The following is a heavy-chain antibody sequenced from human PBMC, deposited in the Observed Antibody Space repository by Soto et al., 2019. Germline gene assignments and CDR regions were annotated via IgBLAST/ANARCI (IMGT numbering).Heavy chain of an antibody. CDR1: GGSFSGSY. Sequence: SETLSLTCAVYGGSFSGSYWNWIRRPPGKGLEWIGDINHSGRTNYNPSLKRRVIMSVDTSKGQFSLQLKSVTAADTAIYYCARTVLGPDILADQFVDYYYYMDVWGQGTTVTVSS. CDR2: INHSGRT. V-gene: IGHV4-34*10. J-gene: IGHJ6*03. CDR3: ARTVLGPDILADQFVDYYYYMDV. D-gene: IGHD3-9*01.